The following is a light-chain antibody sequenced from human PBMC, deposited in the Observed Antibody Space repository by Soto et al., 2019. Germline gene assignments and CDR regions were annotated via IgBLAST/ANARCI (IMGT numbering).Light chain of an antibody. CDR2: SDD. CDR3: AAWDDNLNGPL. CDR1: NSNIGRYS. Sequence: QSVLTQPPSLSGPPGQRVTISCSGSNSNIGRYSVNWYQHFPGTAPKILIYSDDERPSGVADRFSGSKSGTSASLAISGLQSEDEAEYYCAAWDDNLNGPLFGGGTKLTVL. J-gene: IGLJ3*02. V-gene: IGLV1-44*01.